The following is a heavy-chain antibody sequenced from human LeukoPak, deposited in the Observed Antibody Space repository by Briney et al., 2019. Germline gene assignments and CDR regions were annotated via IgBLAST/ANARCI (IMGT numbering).Heavy chain of an antibody. Sequence: PGGSLRLSCAASGFTVSSNYMSWVRQAPGKGLEWVSVIYSGGSTYYADSVKGRFTISRDNSKNTLYLQMNSLRAEDTAVYYCARAGVYYDSSGYYALDYWGQRTLVTVSS. CDR1: GFTVSSNY. V-gene: IGHV3-53*01. CDR3: ARAGVYYDSSGYYALDY. J-gene: IGHJ4*02. CDR2: IYSGGST. D-gene: IGHD3-22*01.